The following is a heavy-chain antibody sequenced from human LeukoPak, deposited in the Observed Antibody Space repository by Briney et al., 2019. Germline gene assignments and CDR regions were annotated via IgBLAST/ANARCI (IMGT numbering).Heavy chain of an antibody. V-gene: IGHV4-59*01. J-gene: IGHJ4*02. CDR2: IYYSGST. D-gene: IGHD2-2*01. CDR1: GGSISSYY. CDR3: ATQGTSSWFDY. Sequence: SETLSLTCTVSGGSISSYYWSWIRQPPGKGLEWIGYIYYSGSTNYNPSLKSRVTISVDTSKNQFSLKLSSVTAADTAVYYCATQGTSSWFDYWGQGALVTVSS.